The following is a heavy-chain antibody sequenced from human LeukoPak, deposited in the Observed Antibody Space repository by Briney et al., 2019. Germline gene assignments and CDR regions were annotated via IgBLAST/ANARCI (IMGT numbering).Heavy chain of an antibody. CDR1: GGSISSDDYY. J-gene: IGHJ5*02. D-gene: IGHD5-24*01. CDR2: IYYSGSN. CDR3: ARVLEYNWFDP. V-gene: IGHV4-30-4*01. Sequence: PSQTLSLTCTVAGGSISSDDYYWSWIRQPPGKGLEWIGYIYYSGSNHYTPSLKSRVTISVDTSKNQFSLKLSSVTAADTAVYYCARVLEYNWFDPWGQGTLVTVSS.